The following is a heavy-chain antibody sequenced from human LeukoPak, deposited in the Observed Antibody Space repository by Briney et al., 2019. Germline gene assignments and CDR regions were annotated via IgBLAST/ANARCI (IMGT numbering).Heavy chain of an antibody. D-gene: IGHD5-12*01. Sequence: GGSLRLSCEGLGFTFSSHHMTWVRQAPGKGLEWVSAINGSGARTYYADSVKGRFTISRDNSKNTLYLQMNSLRAEDTAVYYCASQRWLQLGFDYWGQGTLVTVSS. CDR3: ASQRWLQLGFDY. CDR2: INGSGART. J-gene: IGHJ4*02. CDR1: GFTFSSHH. V-gene: IGHV3-23*01.